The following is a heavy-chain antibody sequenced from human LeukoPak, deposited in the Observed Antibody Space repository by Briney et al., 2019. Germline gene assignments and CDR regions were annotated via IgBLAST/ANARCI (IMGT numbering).Heavy chain of an antibody. Sequence: SVKVSCKASGGTFSSYAISWVRQAPGQGLEWMGGIIPIFGTANYAQKFQGRVTITADESTSTAYMELSSLRSENTAVYYCARGVAVAAHHPGYYYMDVWGKGTTVTVSS. J-gene: IGHJ6*03. D-gene: IGHD6-19*01. V-gene: IGHV1-69*01. CDR1: GGTFSSYA. CDR2: IIPIFGTA. CDR3: ARGVAVAAHHPGYYYMDV.